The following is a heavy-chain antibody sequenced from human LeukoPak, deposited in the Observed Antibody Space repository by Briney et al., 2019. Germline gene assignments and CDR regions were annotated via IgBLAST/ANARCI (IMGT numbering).Heavy chain of an antibody. D-gene: IGHD3-3*01. CDR3: ARDRYTIFGAVNDWFDP. CDR2: MNPNSGGT. Sequence: ASVKVSCKASGYTFTGYYMHWVRQAPGQGLEWMGWMNPNSGGTNYAQKFQGRVTMTRDTSISTAYMELSRLRSDDTAVYYCARDRYTIFGAVNDWFDPWGQGTLVTVSS. CDR1: GYTFTGYY. J-gene: IGHJ5*02. V-gene: IGHV1-2*02.